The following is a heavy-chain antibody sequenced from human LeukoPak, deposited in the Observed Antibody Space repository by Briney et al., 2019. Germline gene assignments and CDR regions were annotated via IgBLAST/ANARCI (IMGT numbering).Heavy chain of an antibody. V-gene: IGHV5-51*01. Sequence: GESLKISCKGSGYSSTSYWISWVRQMPRKGLEGMGTIYPGYADTRYSPSFQGQVTISADKSISTAYLKWSSLKASDTAMYYCARLGGITMVRGVIHDGMDVWGQGTTVTVSS. CDR2: IYPGYADT. CDR3: ARLGGITMVRGVIHDGMDV. D-gene: IGHD3-10*01. J-gene: IGHJ6*02. CDR1: GYSSTSYW.